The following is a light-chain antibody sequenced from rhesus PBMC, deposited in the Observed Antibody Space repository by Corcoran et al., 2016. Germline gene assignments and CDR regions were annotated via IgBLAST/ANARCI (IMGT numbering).Light chain of an antibody. V-gene: IGKV1-74*01. CDR1: ENVNNY. CDR2: KAS. J-gene: IGKJ2*01. Sequence: DIQMTQSPSSLSAFVGDRVTITCRASENVNNYLNWYQQKPGKAPKLLIYKASTLQSGVPSRLSGSGSGTDYTFTISSLQPEDVATYYCQHGYGAPYSFGQGTKVEIK. CDR3: QHGYGAPYS.